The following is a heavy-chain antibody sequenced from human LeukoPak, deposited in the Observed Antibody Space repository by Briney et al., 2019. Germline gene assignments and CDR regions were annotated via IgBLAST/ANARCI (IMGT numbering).Heavy chain of an antibody. Sequence: GGSLRLSCAASGFTFSSYAMSWVGHAPGKGLEWVSAISGSGGSTYYADSVKGRFTISRDNSKNTLYLQMNSLRAEDTAVYYCAKALWFGESNFDYWGQGTLVTVSS. V-gene: IGHV3-23*01. J-gene: IGHJ4*02. D-gene: IGHD3-10*01. CDR2: ISGSGGST. CDR3: AKALWFGESNFDY. CDR1: GFTFSSYA.